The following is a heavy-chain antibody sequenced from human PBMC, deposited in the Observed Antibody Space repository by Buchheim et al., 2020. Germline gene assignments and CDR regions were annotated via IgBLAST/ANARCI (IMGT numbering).Heavy chain of an antibody. Sequence: VQLVESGGGLIQPGESLRLSCAASGFTFSSYGMNWVRQAPGKGLEWVSFISGSDNTIYYADSVKGRFTISRDNAKNSLVLHMNSLRVEDTAVYYCARDQRDQGYWYFDLWGGGT. J-gene: IGHJ2*01. CDR3: ARDQRDQGYWYFDL. CDR1: GFTFSSYG. CDR2: ISGSDNTI. V-gene: IGHV3-48*04.